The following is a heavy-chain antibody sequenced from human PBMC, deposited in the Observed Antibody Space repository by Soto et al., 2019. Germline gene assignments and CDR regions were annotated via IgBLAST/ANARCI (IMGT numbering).Heavy chain of an antibody. D-gene: IGHD3-22*01. CDR3: AREAYDSSGYYSGGWYFDL. CDR1: GFTFSSYG. Sequence: QVQLVESGGGVVQPGRSLRLSCAASGFTFSSYGMHWVRQAPGKGLEWVAVIWYDGSNKYYADSVKGRFTISRDNSKXXLXXQMNSLRAEDTAVYYCAREAYDSSGYYSGGWYFDLWGRGTLVTVSS. V-gene: IGHV3-33*01. CDR2: IWYDGSNK. J-gene: IGHJ2*01.